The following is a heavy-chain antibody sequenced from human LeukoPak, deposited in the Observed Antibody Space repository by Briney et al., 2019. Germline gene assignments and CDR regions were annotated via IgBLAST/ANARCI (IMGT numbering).Heavy chain of an antibody. Sequence: GGSLRLSCAASGFTFSSYAMSWVRQAPGKGLEWVSAISGSGGSTYYADSVKGRFTISRDNSKNTLYLQMSSLRAEDTAVYYCAKAYDFWSGPTYYFDYWGQGTLVTVSS. CDR1: GFTFSSYA. J-gene: IGHJ4*02. CDR3: AKAYDFWSGPTYYFDY. V-gene: IGHV3-23*01. D-gene: IGHD3-3*01. CDR2: ISGSGGST.